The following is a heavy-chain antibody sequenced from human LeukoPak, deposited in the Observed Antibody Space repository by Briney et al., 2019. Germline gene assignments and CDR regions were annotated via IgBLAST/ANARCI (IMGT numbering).Heavy chain of an antibody. D-gene: IGHD4-17*01. CDR1: GGSISSGDYY. V-gene: IGHV4-30-4*01. CDR2: IYYSGST. Sequence: SETLSLTCTVSGGSISSGDYYWSWIRQPPGKGLEWIGYIYYSGSTYYNPSLKSRVTISVDTSKNQFSLKLSSVTAADTAVYYCARTSVTPSTVPFDYWGQGTLVTVSS. CDR3: ARTSVTPSTVPFDY. J-gene: IGHJ4*02.